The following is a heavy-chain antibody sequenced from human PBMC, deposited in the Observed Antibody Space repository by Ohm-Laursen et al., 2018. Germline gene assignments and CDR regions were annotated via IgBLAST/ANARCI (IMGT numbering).Heavy chain of an antibody. D-gene: IGHD5-24*01. CDR2: INHSRST. CDR3: AKTIEMATIYSRRVFDY. V-gene: IGHV4-34*01. CDR1: GGSFSGYY. Sequence: SETLSLACAVYGGSFSGYYWNWIRQPPGKGLEWIGEINHSRSTKYNSSFKSRVAISVDTSKNQFSLKLSSVTAADTAVYYCAKTIEMATIYSRRVFDYWGQGTLVTVSS. J-gene: IGHJ4*02.